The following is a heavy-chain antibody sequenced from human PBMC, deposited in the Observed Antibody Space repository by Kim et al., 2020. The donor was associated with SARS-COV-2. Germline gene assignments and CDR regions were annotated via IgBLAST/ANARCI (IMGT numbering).Heavy chain of an antibody. V-gene: IGHV3-23*01. CDR1: GFTVNSYA. CDR3: AKRMFHDDAS. CDR2: VSGNGGRT. D-gene: IGHD3-10*02. Sequence: GGSLRLSCAASGFTVNSYAMSWVRQAPGKGLECVAVVSGNGGRTSYADSVKGRFTISRDNSKNTLYLQMNSLRAEDTAVDYCAKRMFHDDASWGNGTTV. J-gene: IGHJ6*03.